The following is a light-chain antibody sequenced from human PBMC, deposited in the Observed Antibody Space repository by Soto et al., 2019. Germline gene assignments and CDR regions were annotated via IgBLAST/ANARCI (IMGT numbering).Light chain of an antibody. Sequence: QSALTQPASVSGPPGQPITISCTGTSSDVGGYNYVSWYQQHPGKAPKLMIYDVSNRPSGVSNRFSGSKSGNTASLTISGLQAEDEADYYCSSYTSSSTRVFGTGTKVTVL. CDR2: DVS. CDR1: SSDVGGYNY. V-gene: IGLV2-14*01. CDR3: SSYTSSSTRV. J-gene: IGLJ1*01.